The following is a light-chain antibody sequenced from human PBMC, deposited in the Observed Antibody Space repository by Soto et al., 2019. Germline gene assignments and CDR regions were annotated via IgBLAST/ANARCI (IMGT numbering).Light chain of an antibody. V-gene: IGKV3-15*01. J-gene: IGKJ1*01. CDR3: QHYKNWPWT. CDR1: QSVSSN. CDR2: GAS. Sequence: EMVMTQSPATLSVSPGERATLSCRASQSVSSNLAWYQQKPGQAPRLLIYGASTRATGVPARFSGSGSGTEFTLTISSLQSEDIAVYSCQHYKNWPWTFGQGTKVDI.